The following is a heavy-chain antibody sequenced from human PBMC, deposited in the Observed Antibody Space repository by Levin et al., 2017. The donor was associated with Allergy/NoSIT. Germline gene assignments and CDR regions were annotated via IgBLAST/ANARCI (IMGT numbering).Heavy chain of an antibody. J-gene: IGHJ4*02. CDR3: ARDVTMVRGATPPFDY. Sequence: LSLTCAASGFTFDDYGMSWVRQAPGKGLEWVSGINWNGGSTGYADSVKGRFTISRDNAKNSLYLQMNSLRAEDTALYYCARDVTMVRGATPPFDYWGQGTLVTVSS. CDR1: GFTFDDYG. CDR2: INWNGGST. D-gene: IGHD3-10*01. V-gene: IGHV3-20*04.